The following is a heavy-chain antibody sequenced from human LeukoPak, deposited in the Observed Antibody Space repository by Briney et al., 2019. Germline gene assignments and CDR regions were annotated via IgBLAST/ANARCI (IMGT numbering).Heavy chain of an antibody. CDR1: GFTFRSYG. CDR2: IRYDGSNK. Sequence: PGGSLRISCGASGFTFRSYGLHWVRPAPRKGLGGGAFIRYDGSNKYYADSVKGRFTISRDNSKNTLYLQMNSLRAEDTAVYYCAKDPTRVPGAFDIWGQGTMVTVSS. J-gene: IGHJ3*02. CDR3: AKDPTRVPGAFDI. V-gene: IGHV3-30*02. D-gene: IGHD3-10*01.